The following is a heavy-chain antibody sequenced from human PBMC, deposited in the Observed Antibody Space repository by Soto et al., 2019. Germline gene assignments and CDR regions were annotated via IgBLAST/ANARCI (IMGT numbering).Heavy chain of an antibody. Sequence: EVQLLESGGGLVQPGGSLRLSCAASGFTFSSYAMSWVRQAPGKGLEWVSAISGSGGSTYYADSVKGRFTISRDNSKNTLYLQMNSLIAEDTAVYYCASIGSYYDILTGYLAEYFQHWGQGTLVTVSS. CDR1: GFTFSSYA. V-gene: IGHV3-23*01. J-gene: IGHJ1*01. CDR3: ASIGSYYDILTGYLAEYFQH. D-gene: IGHD3-9*01. CDR2: ISGSGGST.